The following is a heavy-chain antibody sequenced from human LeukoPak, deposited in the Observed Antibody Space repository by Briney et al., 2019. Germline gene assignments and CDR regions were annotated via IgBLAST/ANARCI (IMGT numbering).Heavy chain of an antibody. Sequence: GGSLRLSCAASGFTFSSCAMHWVRQAPGKGLEWVAVISYDGTNKYYADSVKGRFTISRDNSKNTLYLQMNSLRAEDTAVYYCARGSTGTPYYYDSSGFGNDAFVIWGQGTVVTVSS. D-gene: IGHD3-22*01. CDR3: ARGSTGTPYYYDSSGFGNDAFVI. CDR1: GFTFSSCA. J-gene: IGHJ3*02. CDR2: ISYDGTNK. V-gene: IGHV3-30-3*01.